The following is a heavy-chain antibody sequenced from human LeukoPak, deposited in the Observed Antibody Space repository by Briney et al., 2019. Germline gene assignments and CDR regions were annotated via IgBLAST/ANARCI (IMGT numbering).Heavy chain of an antibody. CDR2: IYPGDSDT. Sequence: GESLQISCKGSGSSFTTHWIGWVRQMPGKGLEWMGIIYPGDSDTRYSPSFQGQVTISADKPISTAYLQWSRLKASDTAMYYCATRGYSYGSAFDIWGQGTMVTVSS. D-gene: IGHD5-18*01. J-gene: IGHJ3*02. CDR1: GSSFTTHW. V-gene: IGHV5-51*01. CDR3: ATRGYSYGSAFDI.